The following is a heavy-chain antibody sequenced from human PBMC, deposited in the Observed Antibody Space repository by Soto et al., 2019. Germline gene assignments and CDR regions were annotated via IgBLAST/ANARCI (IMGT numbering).Heavy chain of an antibody. J-gene: IGHJ4*02. CDR3: ARGGPTGREYYFDY. V-gene: IGHV4-34*01. CDR1: GGSFSGSY. D-gene: IGHD2-15*01. CDR2: INHSGST. Sequence: SETLSLACAVYGGSFSGSYWRWVRQPPGKGLEWIGEINHSGSTNYNPSLKSRVTISVDTSKNQFSLKLSSVTAADTAVYYCARGGPTGREYYFDYWGQGTLVTVSS.